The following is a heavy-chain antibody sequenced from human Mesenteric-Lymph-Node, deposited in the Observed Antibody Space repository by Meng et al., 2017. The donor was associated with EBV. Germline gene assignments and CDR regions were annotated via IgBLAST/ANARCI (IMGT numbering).Heavy chain of an antibody. V-gene: IGHV1-3*01. Sequence: QVHLVQSGAEVKKPGASVKIACKASGYTFTNYALEWVRQTPGQRLEWMGWINVGNGNTKYSQKFEGRVTISRDTSANTAYVELSSLRSEDTAVYYCARIRGIDSSTDYWGQGTLVTGSS. CDR3: ARIRGIDSSTDY. J-gene: IGHJ4*02. D-gene: IGHD2-2*01. CDR1: GYTFTNYA. CDR2: INVGNGNT.